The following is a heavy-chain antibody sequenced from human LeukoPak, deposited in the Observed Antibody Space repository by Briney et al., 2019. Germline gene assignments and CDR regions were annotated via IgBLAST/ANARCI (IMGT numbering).Heavy chain of an antibody. CDR1: GFTFSSYD. D-gene: IGHD6-6*01. J-gene: IGHJ6*03. Sequence: GRSLRLSCAASGFTFSSYDIHWVRQAPGKGLEWVSDTSSSSSTINYADSVKGRFIISRDNAKSSLYLQMNSLRAEYTALYYCARVQLVDYYYSYMDVWGKGTTVTVSS. CDR3: ARVQLVDYYYSYMDV. CDR2: TSSSSSTI. V-gene: IGHV3-48*01.